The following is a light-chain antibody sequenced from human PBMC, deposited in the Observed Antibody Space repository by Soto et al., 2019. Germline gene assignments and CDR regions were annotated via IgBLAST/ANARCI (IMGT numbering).Light chain of an antibody. CDR3: AAWDDSLNGPVV. J-gene: IGLJ2*01. CDR1: NSNIESNT. Sequence: QSVLTQPPSASGTPGQRVTISCSGSNSNIESNTVNWYQQLPGTAPKLLIYSNNQRPSGVPDRFSGSKSGTSASLAISGLQSDDEADYYCAAWDDSLNGPVVFGGGTQLTVL. CDR2: SNN. V-gene: IGLV1-44*01.